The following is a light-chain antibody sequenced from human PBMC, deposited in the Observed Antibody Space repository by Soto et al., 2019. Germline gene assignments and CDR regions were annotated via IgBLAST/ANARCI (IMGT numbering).Light chain of an antibody. CDR2: DAS. CDR3: QQRSNWPPF. Sequence: EIVLTQSPATLSLSPGERATLSCRASQSVSSYLAWYQQKPGQAHRLLIYDASNRATGIPARFSGSGSGTDFTLTISSLEPEDFAVYYCQQRSNWPPFFGQGTKLEIK. J-gene: IGKJ2*01. V-gene: IGKV3-11*01. CDR1: QSVSSY.